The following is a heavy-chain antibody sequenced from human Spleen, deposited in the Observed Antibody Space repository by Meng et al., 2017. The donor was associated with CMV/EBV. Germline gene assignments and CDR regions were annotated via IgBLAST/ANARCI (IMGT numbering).Heavy chain of an antibody. CDR1: GFTFSTHT. V-gene: IGHV3-21*01. CDR3: AREGITGTAESI. D-gene: IGHD1-7*01. Sequence: GESLKISCAASGFTFSTHTMIWVRQAPGKGLEWVSSFSSGSNYIYYIDSVEGRFTISRDNAKNSLYLQMNSLRAEDTAVYYCAREGITGTAESIWGQGTMVTVSS. CDR2: FSSGSNYI. J-gene: IGHJ3*02.